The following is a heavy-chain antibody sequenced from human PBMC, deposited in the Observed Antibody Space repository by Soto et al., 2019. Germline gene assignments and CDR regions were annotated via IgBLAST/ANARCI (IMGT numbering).Heavy chain of an antibody. CDR3: ARVPNDYGDYDYVSSLSQAANWYFDL. V-gene: IGHV1-8*01. CDR2: MNPNSGNT. J-gene: IGHJ2*01. CDR1: GYTFTSYD. D-gene: IGHD4-17*01. Sequence: QVQLVQSGAEVKKPGASVKVSCKASGYTFTSYDINWVRQATGQGLEWMGWMNPNSGNTGYAQKFQGRVTMTRNTSISTAYMELSSLRSEDTAVYYCARVPNDYGDYDYVSSLSQAANWYFDLWGRGTLVTVSS.